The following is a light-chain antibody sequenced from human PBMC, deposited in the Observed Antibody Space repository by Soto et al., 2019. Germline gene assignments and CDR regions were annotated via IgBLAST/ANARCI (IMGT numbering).Light chain of an antibody. CDR2: GNI. CDR1: SSNIGAGYD. V-gene: IGLV1-40*01. CDR3: QSYDSTLSARYV. Sequence: QSVLTQPPSWSVAAGQRVTISFTGSSSNIGAGYDLHWYQQRPGTAPKLLIFGNINRPSGVPDRFSGSKSGTSASLAITGLQAEDEGDYYCQSYDSTLSARYVFGTGTKVTVL. J-gene: IGLJ1*01.